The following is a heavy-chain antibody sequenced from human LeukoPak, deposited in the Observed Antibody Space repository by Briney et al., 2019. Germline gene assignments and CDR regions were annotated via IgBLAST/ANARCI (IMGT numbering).Heavy chain of an antibody. CDR2: GFYRCTP. CDR3: ARLARSTRDYSWHFDL. J-gene: IGHJ2*01. CDR1: GGSVSNNNYY. V-gene: IGHV4-39*01. D-gene: IGHD4-17*01. Sequence: SETLSLTCTVSGGSVSNNNYYWTWLRQPPGMGLQWIGTGFYRCTPYYNPSPKGLATTSVDTSKNQFSLKLSSVTVADMAVYYCARLARSTRDYSWHFDLWGRGTLVTVSS.